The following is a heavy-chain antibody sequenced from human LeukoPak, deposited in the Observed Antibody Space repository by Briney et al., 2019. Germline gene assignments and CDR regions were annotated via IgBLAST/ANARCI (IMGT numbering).Heavy chain of an antibody. V-gene: IGHV3-23*01. CDR2: ISPAGGTT. CDR3: AKSRSGSSNWALRIFDN. D-gene: IGHD6-13*01. Sequence: GGSLSLSCTVSGFPFGSEAMSWVRQAPGRGLEWVSSISPAGGTTYYADSVKGRFTISRDNSKNTLYVQMNSLRVEDTAVYYCAKSRSGSSNWALRIFDNWGQGTLVSVSS. CDR1: GFPFGSEA. J-gene: IGHJ4*02.